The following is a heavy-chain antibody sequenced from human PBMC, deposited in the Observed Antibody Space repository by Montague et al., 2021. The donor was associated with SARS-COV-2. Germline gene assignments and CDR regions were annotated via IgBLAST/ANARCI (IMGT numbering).Heavy chain of an antibody. D-gene: IGHD1-26*01. V-gene: IGHV4-4*02. CDR3: ARFTSTGSGSYHIFDY. CDR2: IYHDGSN. CDR1: GFSFSDHY. Sequence: SLRLSCAASGFSFSDHYMDWVRRAPGKGLEWIGEIYHDGSNNYNPSLKSRLTISVDKSKNQFSLKLSSVTAADTAVYYCARFTSTGSGSYHIFDYWGQGTLVTVSS. J-gene: IGHJ4*02.